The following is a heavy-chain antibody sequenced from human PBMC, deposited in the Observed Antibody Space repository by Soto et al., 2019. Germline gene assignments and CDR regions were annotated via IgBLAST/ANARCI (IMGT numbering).Heavy chain of an antibody. J-gene: IGHJ2*01. Sequence: QVQLQESGPGLVKPSQTLSLTCKVSGTSVRHFYWSWIRQSAGKGLEWIGRIYSTGTTNFNPSLTSRLTMSLDMSKNQVSLTLTFVHAAHTAVYYCVRDRADFISTYNHYFSVWGGGTLVTVSS. D-gene: IGHD1-20*01. CDR1: GTSVRHFY. V-gene: IGHV4-4*07. CDR3: VRDRADFISTYNHYFSV. CDR2: IYSTGTT.